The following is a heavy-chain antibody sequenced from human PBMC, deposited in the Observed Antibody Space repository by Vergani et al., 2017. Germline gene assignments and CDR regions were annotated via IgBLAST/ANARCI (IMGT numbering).Heavy chain of an antibody. CDR2: ISWNSGSI. J-gene: IGHJ4*02. D-gene: IGHD2-15*01. Sequence: EVQLVESGGGLVQPGRSLRLSCAASGFTFDDYAMHWVRQAPGKGLEWVSGISWNSGSIGYADSVKGRFTISRDNAKNSLYLQMNSLRAEDTALYYCAKDFKRTVASHSSYFDYWGQGTLVTVSS. V-gene: IGHV3-9*01. CDR3: AKDFKRTVASHSSYFDY. CDR1: GFTFDDYA.